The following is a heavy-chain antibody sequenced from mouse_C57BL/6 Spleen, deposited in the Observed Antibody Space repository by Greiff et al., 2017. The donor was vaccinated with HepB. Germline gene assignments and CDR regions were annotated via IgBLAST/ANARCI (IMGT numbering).Heavy chain of an antibody. V-gene: IGHV1-76*01. CDR1: GYTFTDYY. D-gene: IGHD2-3*01. CDR2: IYPGSGNT. CDR3: ARSDGYFDY. Sequence: VQGVESGAELVRPGASVKLSCKASGYTFTDYYINWVKQRPGQGLEWIARIYPGSGNTYYNEKFKGKATLTAEKSSSTAYMQLSSLTSEDSAVYFCARSDGYFDYWGQGTTLTVSS. J-gene: IGHJ2*01.